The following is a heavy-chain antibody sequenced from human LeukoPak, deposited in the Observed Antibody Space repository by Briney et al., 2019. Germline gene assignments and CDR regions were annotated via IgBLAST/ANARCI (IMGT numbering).Heavy chain of an antibody. CDR1: GGSISSYY. CDR2: IYTSGST. Sequence: SETLSLTCTVSGGSISSYYWSWIRHPAGRGLEWIGRIYTSGSTNYNPSLESRVTISVDKSKNQFSLKLSSVTAADTAVYYCASSGLMRESFDYWGQGTLVTVSS. J-gene: IGHJ4*02. D-gene: IGHD3-10*01. CDR3: ASSGLMRESFDY. V-gene: IGHV4-4*07.